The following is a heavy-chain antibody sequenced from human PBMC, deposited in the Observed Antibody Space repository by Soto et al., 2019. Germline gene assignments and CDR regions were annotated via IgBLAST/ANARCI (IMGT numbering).Heavy chain of an antibody. CDR2: IWYDGSNK. CDR1: GFTFSSYG. J-gene: IGHJ6*02. V-gene: IGHV3-33*01. CDR3: ARAVTTVTTPRYYYYGMDV. D-gene: IGHD4-17*01. Sequence: QVPLVESGGGVVQPGRSLRLSCAASGFTFSSYGMHWVRQAPGKGLEWVAVIWYDGSNKYYADSVKGRFTISRDNSKNTLYLQMNSLRAEDTAVYYCARAVTTVTTPRYYYYGMDVWGQGTTVTVSS.